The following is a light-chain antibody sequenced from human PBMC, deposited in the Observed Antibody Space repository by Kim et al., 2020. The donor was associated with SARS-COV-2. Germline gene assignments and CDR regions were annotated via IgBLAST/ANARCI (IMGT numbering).Light chain of an antibody. CDR1: NMGSKN. Sequence: SYELTQPLSVSVARGQTARITCGGNNMGSKNVRWYQQKPGQAPVLVIYRDSNRPSGIPERFSGSNSGNTATLTISRAQAEDEADYYCQGWDSSGVFGGGTQLTVL. V-gene: IGLV3-9*01. CDR2: RDS. J-gene: IGLJ3*02. CDR3: QGWDSSGV.